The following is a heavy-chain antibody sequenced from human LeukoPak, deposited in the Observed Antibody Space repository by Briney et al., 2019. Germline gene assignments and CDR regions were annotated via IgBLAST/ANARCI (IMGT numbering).Heavy chain of an antibody. D-gene: IGHD6-19*01. V-gene: IGHV3-74*01. CDR2: INFDGSST. CDR3: ARGKAVAGTFSWFDP. J-gene: IGHJ5*02. Sequence: GGSLRLSCAASGFTFSNYWMHWVRQAPGKGLVWVSRINFDGSSTNYADSVKGRFTISRDNAKNTLYLQMNSLRAEDTAVYYCARGKAVAGTFSWFDPWGQGTLVTVSS. CDR1: GFTFSNYW.